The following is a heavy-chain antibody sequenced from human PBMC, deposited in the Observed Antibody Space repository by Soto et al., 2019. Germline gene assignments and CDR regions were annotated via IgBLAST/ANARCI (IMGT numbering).Heavy chain of an antibody. D-gene: IGHD3-9*01. CDR2: IYFSGST. J-gene: IGHJ4*02. CDR1: GGSISNNY. V-gene: IGHV4-59*08. CDR3: ARLEGLATISYYFDF. Sequence: SETLSLTCTVSGGSISNNYWSWIRQPPGKGLEWIGYIYFSGSTYYNPSLQSRVTISLDKSKSQFSLKLNSVTAADSAVYFCARLEGLATISYYFDFWGQGALVTVSS.